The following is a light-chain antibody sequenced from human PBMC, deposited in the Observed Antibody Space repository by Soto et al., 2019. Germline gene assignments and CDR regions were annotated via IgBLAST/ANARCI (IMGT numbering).Light chain of an antibody. CDR3: QQSYRTPT. CDR2: IAS. J-gene: IGKJ1*01. Sequence: DIQMTQSPSSLSASVGDRVTITCRASQSVSNYLNWYQQKPGKAPKLLIYIASSLQSGVPSRFRGSGAETDFTLTITSLQPEDVATYYCQQSYRTPTFGQGTKVEIK. V-gene: IGKV1-39*01. CDR1: QSVSNY.